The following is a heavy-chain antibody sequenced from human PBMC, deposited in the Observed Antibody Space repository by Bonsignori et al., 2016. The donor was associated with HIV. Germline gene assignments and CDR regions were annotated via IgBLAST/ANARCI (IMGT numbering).Heavy chain of an antibody. J-gene: IGHJ4*02. V-gene: IGHV6-1*01. CDR3: ARGRYDSSGYYYEGVWYYFDY. Sequence: WIRQSPSRGLEWLGRIYYRSKWYNDYAVSVKSRITINPDTSKNQFSLQLNSVTPEDTAVYYCARGRYDSSGYYYEGVWYYFDYWGQGTLVTVSS. D-gene: IGHD3-22*01. CDR2: IYYRSKWYN.